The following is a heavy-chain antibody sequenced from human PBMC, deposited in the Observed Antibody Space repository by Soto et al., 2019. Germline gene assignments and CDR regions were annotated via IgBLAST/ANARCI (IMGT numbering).Heavy chain of an antibody. CDR1: GFTFDDYA. Sequence: TGGSLRLSCAASGFTFDDYAMHWVRQAPGKGLEWVSFITWNGGSVGYADSLKGRFTISRDNAKNSLYLQLSSLRTEDKAFYYCTRGYCSVGSCAFDIWGQGTMVTVSS. D-gene: IGHD2-15*01. CDR3: TRGYCSVGSCAFDI. V-gene: IGHV3-9*01. J-gene: IGHJ3*02. CDR2: ITWNGGSV.